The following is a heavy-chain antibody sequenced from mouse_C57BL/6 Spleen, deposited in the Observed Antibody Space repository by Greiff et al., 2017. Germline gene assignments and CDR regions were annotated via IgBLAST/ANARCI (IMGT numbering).Heavy chain of an antibody. CDR2: INPSNVGT. D-gene: IGHD2-3*01. V-gene: IGHV1-53*01. J-gene: IGHJ3*01. CDR1: GYTFTSYW. CDR3: ARSSDGYPPFAY. Sequence: QVQLQQPGTELVKPGASVKLSCKASGYTFTSYWMHWVKQRPGQGLAWIGNINPSNVGTTYNEKFKSKATLTVDKSSRTADMQLSSLTSENSAVYYCARSSDGYPPFAYWGQGTLVTVSA.